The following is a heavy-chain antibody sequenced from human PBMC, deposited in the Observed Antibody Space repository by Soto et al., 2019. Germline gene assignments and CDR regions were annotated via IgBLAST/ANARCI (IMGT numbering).Heavy chain of an antibody. Sequence: SETLSLTCTVSGGSISSGGYYWSWIRQHPGKGLEWIGYIYYSGSTYYNPSLKSRVTISVDTSKNQFSLKLSSVTAADTAVYYCARVAPYGYNFDYWGQGTLVTVSS. V-gene: IGHV4-31*03. D-gene: IGHD5-18*01. CDR2: IYYSGST. CDR3: ARVAPYGYNFDY. J-gene: IGHJ4*02. CDR1: GGSISSGGYY.